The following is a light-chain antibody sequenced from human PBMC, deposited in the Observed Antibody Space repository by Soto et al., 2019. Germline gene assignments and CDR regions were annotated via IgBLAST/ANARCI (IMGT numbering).Light chain of an antibody. CDR3: QQRGNRPPWT. CDR2: DAS. V-gene: IGKV3-11*01. CDR1: QSVGKY. Sequence: EIVMTQSPATLSLSPVERATLSCRASQSVGKYLVWYQQKPGQAPRLLIYDASNRATGIPARFSGSGSGTDFTLTISSLEPEDFAVYYCQQRGNRPPWTFGQGTKVDIK. J-gene: IGKJ1*01.